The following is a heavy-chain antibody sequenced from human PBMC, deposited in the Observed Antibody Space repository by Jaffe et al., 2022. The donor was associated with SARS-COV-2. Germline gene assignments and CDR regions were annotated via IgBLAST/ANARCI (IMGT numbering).Heavy chain of an antibody. CDR3: ARAKQQLDTWGMDV. D-gene: IGHD6-13*01. Sequence: EVQLVESGGGLVQPGGSLRLSCAASGFTFSSYEMNWVRQAPGKGLEWVSYISSSGSTIYYADSVKGRFTISRDNAKNSLYLQMNSLRAEDTAVYYCARAKQQLDTWGMDVWGQGTTVTVSS. CDR1: GFTFSSYE. J-gene: IGHJ6*02. CDR2: ISSSGSTI. V-gene: IGHV3-48*03.